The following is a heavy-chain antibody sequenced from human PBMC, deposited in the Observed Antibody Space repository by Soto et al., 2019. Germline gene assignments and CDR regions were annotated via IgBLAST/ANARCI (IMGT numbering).Heavy chain of an antibody. CDR1: FGSISSSNL. V-gene: IGHV4-4*02. CDR2: IYHSGST. Sequence: TATLYLTFAVAFGSISSSNLWTWVRQPPGKGLEWIGEIYHSGSTNYNPSLKSRVTISVDKSKNQFSLKLSSVTAADTAVYYCARVGIAVAGTIDYYYYGMDVWGQGTTVT. J-gene: IGHJ6*02. CDR3: ARVGIAVAGTIDYYYYGMDV. D-gene: IGHD6-19*01.